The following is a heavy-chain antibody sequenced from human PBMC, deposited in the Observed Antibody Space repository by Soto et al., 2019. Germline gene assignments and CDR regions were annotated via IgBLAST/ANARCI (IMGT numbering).Heavy chain of an antibody. CDR3: ARHFGSCVREIDF. CDR2: VYYSGIT. CDR1: GDSVNSNNVY. D-gene: IGHD3-16*01. V-gene: IGHV4-39*01. Sequence: SETLSLTCTVSGDSVNSNNVYWGWVRQPPGRRLEFIGNVYYSGITYYNPAFESRVTISVDTSKNQFSLRLTSVTAADTAAYYGARHFGSCVREIDFWGRGTLVTVSS. J-gene: IGHJ4*02.